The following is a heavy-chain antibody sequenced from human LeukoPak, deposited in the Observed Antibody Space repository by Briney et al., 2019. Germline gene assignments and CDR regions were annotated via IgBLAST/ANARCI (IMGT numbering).Heavy chain of an antibody. CDR3: AKGSLTRLFDY. CDR1: GFSFSTYT. J-gene: IGHJ4*02. D-gene: IGHD3-9*01. Sequence: GGSLRPSCAASGFSFSTYTMTWVRQAPGKGLEWVSSISSSVSTTYYADSVKGRFTISRDNSKNTLYLQMNSLRAEDTAIYYCAKGSLTRLFDYWGQGTLVTVSS. CDR2: ISSSVSTT. V-gene: IGHV3-23*01.